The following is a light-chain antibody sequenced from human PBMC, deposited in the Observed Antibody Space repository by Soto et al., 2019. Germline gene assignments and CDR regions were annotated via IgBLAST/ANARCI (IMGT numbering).Light chain of an antibody. J-gene: IGKJ1*01. CDR3: QLSGTYPWT. CDR1: QSISSW. CDR2: DAS. Sequence: IKLNKKPSNLPASVEDRVTITCRASQSISSWLAWYQQKPGKAPKVLMFDASSLESGVPSRFRGSGSTTEFTLTISIRQPDDVSTDYCQLSGTYPWTFGRGTKVDI. V-gene: IGKV1-5*01.